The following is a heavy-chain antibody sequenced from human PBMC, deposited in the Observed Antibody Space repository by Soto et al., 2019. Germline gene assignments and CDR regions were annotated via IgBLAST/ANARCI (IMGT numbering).Heavy chain of an antibody. CDR1: GYTFTSYG. CDR3: ARTPYYYNSSVYYYENDY. Sequence: GASVKVSCKASGYTFTSYGISWVRQAPGQGLEWMGWISAYNGNTNYAQKLQGRVTMTTDTSTSTAYMELRSLRSDDTAVYYCARTPYYYNSSVYYYENDYWGQGTLVTVSS. CDR2: ISAYNGNT. J-gene: IGHJ4*02. D-gene: IGHD3-22*01. V-gene: IGHV1-18*01.